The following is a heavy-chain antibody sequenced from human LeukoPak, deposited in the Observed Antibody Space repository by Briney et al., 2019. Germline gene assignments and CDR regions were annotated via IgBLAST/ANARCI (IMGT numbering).Heavy chain of an antibody. J-gene: IGHJ6*03. CDR2: IIPIFGTA. V-gene: IGHV1-69*13. Sequence: GASVKVSCKASGGTFSSYAIGWVRQAPGQGLEWMGGIIPIFGTANYAQKFQGRVTITADESTSTAYMELSSLRSEDTAVYYCARPPQRFYDFWSGYYNNYYYYYMDVWGKGTTVTVSS. CDR3: ARPPQRFYDFWSGYYNNYYYYYMDV. D-gene: IGHD3-3*01. CDR1: GGTFSSYA.